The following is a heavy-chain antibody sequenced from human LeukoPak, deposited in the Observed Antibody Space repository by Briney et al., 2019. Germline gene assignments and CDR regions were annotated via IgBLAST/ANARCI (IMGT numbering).Heavy chain of an antibody. Sequence: RASVKVSCKASGYTFTGYYMHWVRQAPGQGLEWMGWINPNSGGTNYAQKFQGRVTMTRDTSISTAYMELSRLRSDDTAVYYCVRGLAIYGSGNLHFDYWGQGTLVTVSS. CDR2: INPNSGGT. CDR1: GYTFTGYY. J-gene: IGHJ4*02. V-gene: IGHV1-2*02. CDR3: VRGLAIYGSGNLHFDY. D-gene: IGHD3-10*01.